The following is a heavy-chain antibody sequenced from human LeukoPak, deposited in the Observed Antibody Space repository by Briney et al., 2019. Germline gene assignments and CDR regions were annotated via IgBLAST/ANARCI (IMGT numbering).Heavy chain of an antibody. CDR2: IQNDGSNT. J-gene: IGHJ4*02. Sequence: GGSLRLSCAASGFTFSDYGMNWVRQTPGKGLEWLAFIQNDGSNTFYADSVKGRFTISRDNSKNTLSLLMNSLRAEDTAVYYCAKDKLPGVGTKVLDYWGQGTLVTVSS. V-gene: IGHV3-30*02. CDR1: GFTFSDYG. CDR3: AKDKLPGVGTKVLDY. D-gene: IGHD1-26*01.